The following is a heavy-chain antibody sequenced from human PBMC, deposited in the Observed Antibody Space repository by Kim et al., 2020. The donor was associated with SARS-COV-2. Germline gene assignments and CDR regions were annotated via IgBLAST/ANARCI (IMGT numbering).Heavy chain of an antibody. D-gene: IGHD4-17*01. V-gene: IGHV3-66*01. Sequence: YYADSVKGRFTISRDNSKNTLYLQMNSLRAEDTAVYYCARGNYGGLDYWGQGTLVTVSS. J-gene: IGHJ4*02. CDR3: ARGNYGGLDY.